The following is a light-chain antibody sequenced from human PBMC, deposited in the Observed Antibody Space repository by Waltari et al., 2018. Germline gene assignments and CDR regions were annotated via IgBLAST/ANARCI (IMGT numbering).Light chain of an antibody. CDR3: QQRSNWPPKST. V-gene: IGKV3-11*01. CDR2: DAS. Sequence: EIVLTQSPATLSLSPGERATLSCRASQSVSSYLAWYQQKPGQAPRLLIYDASNRATGIPARLSGSGSGTDFTLTISSLEPEDFAVYYCQQRSNWPPKSTFGGGTKVEIK. CDR1: QSVSSY. J-gene: IGKJ4*01.